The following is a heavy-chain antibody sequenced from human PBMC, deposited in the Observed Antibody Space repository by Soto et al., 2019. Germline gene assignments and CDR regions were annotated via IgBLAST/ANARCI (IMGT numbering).Heavy chain of an antibody. D-gene: IGHD3-16*02. CDR2: MNPNSGNT. CDR1: GYTFTSYD. CDR3: ARGSERLHLGELSLYKGGSDY. V-gene: IGHV1-8*01. J-gene: IGHJ4*02. Sequence: ASVKVSCKASGYTFTSYDINWVRQATGQGLEWMGWMNPNSGNTGYAQKFQGRVTMTRNTSISTAYMELSSLRSEDTAVYYCARGSERLHLGELSLYKGGSDYWGQGTLVTVSS.